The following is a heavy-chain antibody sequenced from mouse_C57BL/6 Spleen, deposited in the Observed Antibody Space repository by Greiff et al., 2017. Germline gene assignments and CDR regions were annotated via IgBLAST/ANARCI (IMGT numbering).Heavy chain of an antibody. CDR3: ARESYYGSSYAWFAY. D-gene: IGHD1-1*01. V-gene: IGHV5-4*01. CDR2: ISDGGSYT. Sequence: EVQLVESGGGLVKPGGSLKLSCAASGFTFSSYAMSWVRQTPEKRLEWVATISDGGSYTYYPDNVKGRFTISRDNAKNNLYLQMSHLKSEDTAMYYCARESYYGSSYAWFAYWGQGTLVTVSA. J-gene: IGHJ3*01. CDR1: GFTFSSYA.